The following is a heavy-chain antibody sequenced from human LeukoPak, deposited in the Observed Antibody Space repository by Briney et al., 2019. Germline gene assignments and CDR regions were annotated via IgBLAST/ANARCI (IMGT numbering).Heavy chain of an antibody. CDR1: GGTFSSYA. V-gene: IGHV1-69*13. Sequence: GASVKVSCKASGGTFSSYAISWVRQAPGQGLEWMGGIIPIFGTANYAQKFQGRVTITADESTSTAYMELSSLRSEDTAVYYCARDRIVVVVAASSTGHMDVWGKGTTVTVSS. CDR3: ARDRIVVVVAASSTGHMDV. D-gene: IGHD2-15*01. CDR2: IIPIFGTA. J-gene: IGHJ6*03.